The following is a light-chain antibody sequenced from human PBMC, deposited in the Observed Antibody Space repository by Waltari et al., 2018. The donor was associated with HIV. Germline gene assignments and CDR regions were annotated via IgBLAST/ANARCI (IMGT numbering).Light chain of an antibody. J-gene: IGLJ1*01. Sequence: QSALTQPRSASGSPRQSVTISCIGHSSAVVGYDLFTWDQQHPGNAPKPMLYDVGKRPSGVPARFSGSKSGNTASLTISGRQAEDEADYFGCSYAGNFFVFGTGTQVSVL. V-gene: IGLV2-11*01. CDR3: CSYAGNFFV. CDR2: DVG. CDR1: SSAVVGYDL.